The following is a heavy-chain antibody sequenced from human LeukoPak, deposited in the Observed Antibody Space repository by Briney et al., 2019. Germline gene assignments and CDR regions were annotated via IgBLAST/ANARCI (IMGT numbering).Heavy chain of an antibody. CDR3: ARAYGSGSYYVFDY. Sequence: SETLSLTCTVSGGSISSYYWSWIRQPPGKGLEWIGYIYYSGSTNYNPSLKSRATISVDTSKNQFSLKLSSVTAADTAVYYCARAYGSGSYYVFDYWGQGTLVTVSS. D-gene: IGHD3-10*01. CDR2: IYYSGST. J-gene: IGHJ4*02. V-gene: IGHV4-59*01. CDR1: GGSISSYY.